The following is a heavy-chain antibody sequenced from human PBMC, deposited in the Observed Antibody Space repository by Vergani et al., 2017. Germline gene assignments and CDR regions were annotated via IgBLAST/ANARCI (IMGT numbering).Heavy chain of an antibody. J-gene: IGHJ6*03. D-gene: IGHD2-2*01. Sequence: QLQLQESGPGLVKPSETLSLTCTVSGGSISSSSYYWGWIRPPPGKGLEWIGSIYYSGSTYYNPSLKSRVTISVDTSKNQFSLKLSSVTAADTAVYYCARHSAVPAADYYYMDVWGKGTTVTVSS. CDR1: GGSISSSSYY. V-gene: IGHV4-39*01. CDR2: IYYSGST. CDR3: ARHSAVPAADYYYMDV.